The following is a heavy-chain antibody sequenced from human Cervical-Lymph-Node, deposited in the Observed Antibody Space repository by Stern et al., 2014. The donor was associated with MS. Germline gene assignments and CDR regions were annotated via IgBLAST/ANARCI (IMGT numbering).Heavy chain of an antibody. CDR3: AKDKCSGGSCYWFAP. Sequence: VQLVESGAEVKKPGASVKVSCKASGYSFNGFYMHWVRQAPGQGLEWMGWINPNRGDTNYAQKFQGRVTMTRDTSITTAYMELSRLRSDDTAVYYCAKDKCSGGSCYWFAPWGQGTLVTVSS. V-gene: IGHV1-2*02. CDR1: GYSFNGFY. J-gene: IGHJ5*02. D-gene: IGHD2-15*01. CDR2: INPNRGDT.